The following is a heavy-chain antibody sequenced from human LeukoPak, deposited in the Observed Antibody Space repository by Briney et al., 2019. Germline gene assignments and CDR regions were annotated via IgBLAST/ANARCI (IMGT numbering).Heavy chain of an antibody. V-gene: IGHV1-8*01. CDR3: ARATQYFDWSDY. Sequence: ASVKVSCKASGYTFTSYDINWVRQATGQGLEWMGWMNPNSGNTGYAQKFQGRVTMTRNASISTAYMELSSLRSEDTAVYYCARATQYFDWSDYWGQGTLVTVSS. J-gene: IGHJ4*02. CDR2: MNPNSGNT. CDR1: GYTFTSYD. D-gene: IGHD3-9*01.